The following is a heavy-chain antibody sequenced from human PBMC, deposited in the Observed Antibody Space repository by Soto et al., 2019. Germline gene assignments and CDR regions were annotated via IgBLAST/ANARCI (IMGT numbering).Heavy chain of an antibody. CDR2: IYYSGST. V-gene: IGHV4-59*01. CDR3: EKIYYDFWSGDYYYYMDV. J-gene: IGHJ6*03. CDR1: GGSISSYY. D-gene: IGHD3-3*01. Sequence: SETLSLTCTVSGGSISSYYWSWIRQPPGKGLEWIGYIYYSGSTNYNPSLKSRVTISVDTSKNQFSLKLSSVTAADTAAYYCEKIYYDFWSGDYYYYMDVWGKGTTVTVSS.